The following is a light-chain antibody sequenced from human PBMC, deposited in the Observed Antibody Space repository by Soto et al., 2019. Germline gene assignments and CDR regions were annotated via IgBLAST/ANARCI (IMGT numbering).Light chain of an antibody. CDR3: QQYNTQWT. Sequence: DIHLTQSPSTLSASVGDRVTITCRASQTISHWLAWYQQKPGKAPKLLIFDASSLENGVPSRFSGSGSGTEFTLTTTGLQPDDFATYYCQQYNTQWTFGQGTNVEI. J-gene: IGKJ1*01. CDR1: QTISHW. CDR2: DAS. V-gene: IGKV1-5*01.